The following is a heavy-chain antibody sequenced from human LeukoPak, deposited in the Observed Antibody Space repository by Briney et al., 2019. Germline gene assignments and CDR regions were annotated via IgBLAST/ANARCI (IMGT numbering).Heavy chain of an antibody. J-gene: IGHJ4*02. D-gene: IGHD4-23*01. CDR3: ARGWLSETTVLTPYNY. V-gene: IGHV1-69*13. CDR2: IIPLFGTA. CDR1: GGTFSNYA. Sequence: ASVKVSCKASGGTFSNYAINWVRQAPGQGLEWMGGIIPLFGTAHSAQKFQGRVTITADESTSTAYMELSSLRSEDTAVYYCARGWLSETTVLTPYNYWSQGTLVTVSS.